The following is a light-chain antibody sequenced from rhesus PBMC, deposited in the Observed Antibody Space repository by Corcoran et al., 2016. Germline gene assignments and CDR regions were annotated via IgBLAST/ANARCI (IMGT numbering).Light chain of an antibody. CDR2: EAS. V-gene: IGKV1-25*01. Sequence: DIQMTQSPSSLSASLGDRVTITCRASQGITNDLAWYQKKPGETPKLLIYEASSLQSGIPSRFSGSGSGTDFTLTISSLQSRDFATYYCQHYYSTPLAFGGGTKVEIK. CDR3: QHYYSTPLA. J-gene: IGKJ4*01. CDR1: QGITND.